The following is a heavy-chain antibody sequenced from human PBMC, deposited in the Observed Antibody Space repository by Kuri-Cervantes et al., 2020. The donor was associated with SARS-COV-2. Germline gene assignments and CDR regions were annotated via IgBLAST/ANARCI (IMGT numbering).Heavy chain of an antibody. D-gene: IGHD3-22*01. Sequence: ASVKVSCKASGGTFSSYAISWVRQAPGQGLEWMGWISAYNGNTNYAQKLQGRVTMTTDTSTSTAYMELRSLRSDDTAVYYCASIPTYYYDSSGYYAPDWGQGTLVTVSS. CDR1: GGTFSSYA. V-gene: IGHV1-18*01. CDR3: ASIPTYYYDSSGYYAPD. J-gene: IGHJ4*02. CDR2: ISAYNGNT.